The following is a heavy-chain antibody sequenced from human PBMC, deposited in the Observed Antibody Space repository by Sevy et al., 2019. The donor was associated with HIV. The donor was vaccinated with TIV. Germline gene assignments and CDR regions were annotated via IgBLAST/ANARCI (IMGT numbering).Heavy chain of an antibody. V-gene: IGHV1-18*01. Sequence: ASVKVSCKASGYTFTSYGISWVRQAPGQGLEWMGWISAYNGNTNYAQKLQGRVTMTTDTSTSTAYMELRSLRSDDTAVYSCARDPRLRWIRIYDYWGQGTLVTVSS. CDR1: GYTFTSYG. CDR2: ISAYNGNT. J-gene: IGHJ4*02. D-gene: IGHD4-17*01. CDR3: ARDPRLRWIRIYDY.